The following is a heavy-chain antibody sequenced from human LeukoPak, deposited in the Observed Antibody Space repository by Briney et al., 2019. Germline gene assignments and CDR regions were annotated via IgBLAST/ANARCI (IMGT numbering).Heavy chain of an antibody. CDR1: GFTFSSYW. CDR2: IKQDGSEK. J-gene: IGHJ5*02. D-gene: IGHD3-22*01. Sequence: GGSLGLSCAASGFTFSSYWMSWVRQAPGKGLEWVANIKQDGSEKYYVDSVKGRFTISRDNAKNSLYLQMNSLRAEDTAVYYCTRIVGLRYYDSSGYSTWGQGTLVTVSS. CDR3: TRIVGLRYYDSSGYST. V-gene: IGHV3-7*01.